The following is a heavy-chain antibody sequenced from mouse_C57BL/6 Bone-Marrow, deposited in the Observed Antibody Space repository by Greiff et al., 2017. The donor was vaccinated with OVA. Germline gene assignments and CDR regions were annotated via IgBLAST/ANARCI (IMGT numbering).Heavy chain of an antibody. CDR3: ARRAVVATD. Sequence: QVQLQQPGAELVRPGPSVKLSCKASGYSFTSYWMHWVKQRPGQGLEWIGVIDPSDSYTNYNQKFKGKATLTVDTSSSTAYMQRSSLTSEDSAVYYCARRAVVATDWGQGTTLTVSS. CDR1: GYSFTSYW. J-gene: IGHJ2*01. CDR2: IDPSDSYT. D-gene: IGHD1-1*01. V-gene: IGHV1-59*01.